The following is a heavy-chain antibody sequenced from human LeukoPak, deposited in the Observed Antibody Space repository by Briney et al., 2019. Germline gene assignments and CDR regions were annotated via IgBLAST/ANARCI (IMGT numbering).Heavy chain of an antibody. V-gene: IGHV4-34*01. CDR2: INHSGST. CDR1: GGSFSGYY. CDR3: ARVLIPPYCSSTSCYARYCYYGMDV. D-gene: IGHD2-2*01. J-gene: IGHJ6*02. Sequence: ETDSLTCAVYGGSFSGYYWSWISQPPGKGLEWIGEINHSGSTNYNPSLKSRVTISVDTSKNQFSLKLSSVTAADTAVYYCARVLIPPYCSSTSCYARYCYYGMDVWGQGTTVPVSS.